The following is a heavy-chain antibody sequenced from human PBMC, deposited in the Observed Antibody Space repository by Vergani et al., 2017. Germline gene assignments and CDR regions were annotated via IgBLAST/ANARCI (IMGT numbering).Heavy chain of an antibody. J-gene: IGHJ4*02. D-gene: IGHD3-22*01. V-gene: IGHV4-39*01. CDR1: GGSISSSSYY. CDR2: IYYSGST. Sequence: QLQLQESGPGLVKPSETLSLTCTVSGGSISSSSYYWGWIRQPPGKGLEWIGSIYYSGSTYYNPSLKSRVTISVDTSKNQFSLKLSSVTAADTAVYYCARVSLDSNPFDYWGQGTLVTVSS. CDR3: ARVSLDSNPFDY.